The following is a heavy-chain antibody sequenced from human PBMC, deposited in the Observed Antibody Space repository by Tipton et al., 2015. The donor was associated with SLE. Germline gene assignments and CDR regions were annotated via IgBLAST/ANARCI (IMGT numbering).Heavy chain of an antibody. CDR1: GGSISSGGYS. Sequence: TLSLTCAVSGGSISSGGYSWSWIRQPPGKGLEWIGYIYHSGSTYYNPSLKSRVTISVDRSKNQFSLKLSSVTAADTAVYYCARDHRMGSGWSFDYWGQGTLVTVSS. D-gene: IGHD6-19*01. CDR2: IYHSGST. CDR3: ARDHRMGSGWSFDY. V-gene: IGHV4-30-2*01. J-gene: IGHJ4*02.